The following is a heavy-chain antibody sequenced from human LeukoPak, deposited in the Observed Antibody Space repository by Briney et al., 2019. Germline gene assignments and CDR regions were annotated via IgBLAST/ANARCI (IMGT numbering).Heavy chain of an antibody. D-gene: IGHD1-26*01. CDR3: AKAERGVSRLWELLTFDY. CDR2: IYSGGST. V-gene: IGHV3-53*05. Sequence: QPGGSLRLSCAASGFTVSSNYMSWVRQAPGKGLEWVSVIYSGGSTYYADSVKGRFTISRDNSKNTLYLQVNSLRAEDTAVYYCAKAERGVSRLWELLTFDYWGQGTLVTVSS. J-gene: IGHJ4*02. CDR1: GFTVSSNY.